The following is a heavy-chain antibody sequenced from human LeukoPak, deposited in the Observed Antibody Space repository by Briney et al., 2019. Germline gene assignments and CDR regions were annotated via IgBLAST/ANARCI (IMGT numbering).Heavy chain of an antibody. D-gene: IGHD3-10*01. J-gene: IGHJ4*02. CDR3: ARRRVTLVRGVDITSYYFDY. Sequence: SETLSLTCTVSGYSISSGYYWGWIRQPPGKGLEWIGSIYHSGSTYYNPSLKSRVTISVDTSKNQFSLKLSSVTAADTAVYYCARRRVTLVRGVDITSYYFDYWGQGTLVTVSS. CDR1: GYSISSGYY. CDR2: IYHSGST. V-gene: IGHV4-38-2*02.